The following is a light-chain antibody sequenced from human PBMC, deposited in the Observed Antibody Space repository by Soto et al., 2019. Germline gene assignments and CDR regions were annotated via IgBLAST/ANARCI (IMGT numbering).Light chain of an antibody. V-gene: IGKV3-15*01. CDR2: DTS. CDR1: QTVRNN. Sequence: EIVLTQSPATLSLSPGESATLSCRASQTVRNNYLAWYRQRPGQAPRLLIYDTSSRASGVPARFSGSGSGTEFTLTISSLQSEDFAVYYCQQYINWPPLTFGGGTK. CDR3: QQYINWPPLT. J-gene: IGKJ4*01.